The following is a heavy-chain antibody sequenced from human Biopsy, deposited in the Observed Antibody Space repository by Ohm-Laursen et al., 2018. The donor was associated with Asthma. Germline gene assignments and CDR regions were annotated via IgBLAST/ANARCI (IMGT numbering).Heavy chain of an antibody. Sequence: GSLRLSCAASGFRFSDYGMHWVRQASGKGLEWVASVSSSGGSTYYADSVKGRFTISRDNSKNTLYLQMNSLRAEDTAVYYCATFPYGDYLPLDYWGQGTLVTVSS. CDR2: VSSSGGST. D-gene: IGHD4-17*01. CDR3: ATFPYGDYLPLDY. J-gene: IGHJ4*02. V-gene: IGHV3-23*01. CDR1: GFRFSDYG.